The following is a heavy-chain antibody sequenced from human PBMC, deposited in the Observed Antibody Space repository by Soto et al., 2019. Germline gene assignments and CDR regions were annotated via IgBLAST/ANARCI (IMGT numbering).Heavy chain of an antibody. V-gene: IGHV3-30*18. CDR2: ISYDGSNK. D-gene: IGHD1-26*01. CDR1: GFTFSSYG. CDR3: AKEEESYYAFDI. J-gene: IGHJ3*02. Sequence: GGSLRLSCAASGFTFSSYGMHWVRQAPGKGLEWVAVISYDGSNKYYADSVKGRFTISRDNSKNTLYLQMNSLRPEDTAVYYCAKEEESYYAFDIWGQGTMVTVSS.